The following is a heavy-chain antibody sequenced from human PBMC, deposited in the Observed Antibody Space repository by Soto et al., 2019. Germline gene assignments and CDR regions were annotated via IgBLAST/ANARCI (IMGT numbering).Heavy chain of an antibody. CDR3: ARPPLYSNGGYFDS. V-gene: IGHV3-23*01. D-gene: IGHD6-19*01. CDR1: GFTFTDHA. J-gene: IGHJ4*02. CDR2: TSNTGDRT. Sequence: EVQLLESGGGLVLPGGSLRLSCAVSGFTFTDHAMTWVRQAPGKGLEWVSTTSNTGDRTFYADSVKGRFTVSTDRTNNTLYLQMNSLRADDTAVYFCARPPLYSNGGYFDSWGQGTLVTVSS.